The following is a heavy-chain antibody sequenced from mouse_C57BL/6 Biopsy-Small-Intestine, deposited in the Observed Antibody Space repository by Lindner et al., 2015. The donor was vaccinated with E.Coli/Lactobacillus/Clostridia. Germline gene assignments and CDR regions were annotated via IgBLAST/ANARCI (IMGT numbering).Heavy chain of an antibody. D-gene: IGHD1-1*01. Sequence: VQLQESGPELMKPGASVKLSGKATGNTFTGYWIEWVKQRPGHGLEWVGEILPGSGTTNYNEKFKGKATFTADTSSNTAYMQLSSLTTEDSAIYYCARRGPYLLLAMDYWGQGTSVTVSS. CDR2: ILPGSGTT. CDR1: GNTFTGYW. V-gene: IGHV1-9*01. CDR3: ARRGPYLLLAMDY. J-gene: IGHJ4*01.